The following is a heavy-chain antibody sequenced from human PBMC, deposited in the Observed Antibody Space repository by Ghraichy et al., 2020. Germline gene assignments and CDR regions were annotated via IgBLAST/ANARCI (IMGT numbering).Heavy chain of an antibody. D-gene: IGHD2-21*01. CDR1: GFTFSNAW. Sequence: GGSLRLSCAASGFTFSNAWMSWVRQAPGKGLEWVGRIKSRTDGGTTDYAAPVKGRFTISRDDSKNTLYLQINSLKTEDTALYYCTSSAYCGGDCYKYWGQGTLVTVSS. J-gene: IGHJ4*02. CDR2: IKSRTDGGTT. V-gene: IGHV3-15*01. CDR3: TSSAYCGGDCYKY.